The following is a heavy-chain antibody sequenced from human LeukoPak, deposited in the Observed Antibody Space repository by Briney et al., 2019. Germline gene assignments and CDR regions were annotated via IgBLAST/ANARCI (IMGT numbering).Heavy chain of an antibody. CDR1: GFTFSSYA. CDR2: ISGSGGST. CDR3: ENHSGSYFRWDY. Sequence: GGSLRLSCAASGFTFSSYAMSWVRQPPGKGLEWVSAISGSGGSTYYAASVKGRFTISRDNSKNTLFLQMNSLSGEDRAVYYCENHSGSYFRWDYWGQGTLVTVLS. J-gene: IGHJ4*02. D-gene: IGHD1-26*01. V-gene: IGHV3-23*01.